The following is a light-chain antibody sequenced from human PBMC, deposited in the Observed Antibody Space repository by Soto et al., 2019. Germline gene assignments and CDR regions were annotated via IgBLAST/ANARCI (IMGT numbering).Light chain of an antibody. J-gene: IGKJ4*01. CDR1: QTIRSH. Sequence: DIQMTQFPSSLSASVGDRVTITCRASQTIRSHLNWYQQKPGEAPKIVIYATSTLQSGVPSRFNGSVSGTDFTLSISSLQTEDFATYYCQQTYRTPHTFGGGTKVDI. V-gene: IGKV1-39*01. CDR2: ATS. CDR3: QQTYRTPHT.